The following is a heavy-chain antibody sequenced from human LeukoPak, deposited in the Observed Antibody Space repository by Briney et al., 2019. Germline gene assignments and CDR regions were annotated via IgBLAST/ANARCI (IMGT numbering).Heavy chain of an antibody. CDR2: IYYSGST. CDR3: AGGRWGFEY. Sequence: SETLSLTRTVSGGPISCYYWRWLRQPPGKALEWRGNIYYSGSTNYNPSLKSRVTISVDTSKIQFSLKLGAVTAADTAVYYCAGGRWGFEYWGQGALVTVAS. V-gene: IGHV4-59*01. J-gene: IGHJ4*02. CDR1: GGPISCYY. D-gene: IGHD4-23*01.